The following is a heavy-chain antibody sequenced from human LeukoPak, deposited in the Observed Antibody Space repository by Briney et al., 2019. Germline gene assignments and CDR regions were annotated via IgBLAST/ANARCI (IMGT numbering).Heavy chain of an antibody. CDR3: ARGPRGTMISFDP. D-gene: IGHD3-22*01. V-gene: IGHV4-59*01. J-gene: IGHJ5*02. CDR1: GGSISTYY. Sequence: SETLSLTCTVSGGSISTYYWSWIRQPPGKGLEWIGYIYYSGSTNYNPSLKSRVTISIDTSKNQFSLKLSSVTAADTAVYYCARGPRGTMISFDPWGQGTLVTVSS. CDR2: IYYSGST.